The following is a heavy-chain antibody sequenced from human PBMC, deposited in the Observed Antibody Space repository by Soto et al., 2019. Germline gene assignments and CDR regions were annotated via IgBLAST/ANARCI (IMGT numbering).Heavy chain of an antibody. J-gene: IGHJ6*02. Sequence: SETLSLTCGVYGGSFSGYYWTWIRQPPGKGLEWIGEINHSGTINFNPSLKSRLTISLDTSKKHFSLKLSSVTDADTAAYYCARADRTLVTSYSLDVWGQGTTVTVSS. CDR2: INHSGTI. D-gene: IGHD2-21*02. CDR1: GGSFSGYY. CDR3: ARADRTLVTSYSLDV. V-gene: IGHV4-34*01.